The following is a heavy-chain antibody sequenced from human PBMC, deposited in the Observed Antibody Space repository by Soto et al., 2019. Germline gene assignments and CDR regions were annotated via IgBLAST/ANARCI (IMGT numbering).Heavy chain of an antibody. J-gene: IGHJ6*02. CDR3: AKSKYSSSWYNGLDV. Sequence: EVQLLESGGGLVQPGGSLRLSCVVSGFTFSRYAMTWVRQAPGKGLEWVSAIGASGSGGSTYHIDSVKGRFTISRDNFKNTVYLQMNGLRVDDTAIYYCAKSKYSSSWYNGLDVWGQGTKVTVSS. CDR2: IGASGSGGST. CDR1: GFTFSRYA. D-gene: IGHD6-13*01. V-gene: IGHV3-23*01.